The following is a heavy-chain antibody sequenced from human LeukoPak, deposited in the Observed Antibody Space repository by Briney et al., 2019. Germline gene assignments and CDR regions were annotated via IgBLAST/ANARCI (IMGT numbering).Heavy chain of an antibody. D-gene: IGHD6-13*01. CDR2: IRYDGSYK. J-gene: IGHJ4*02. CDR1: GFTFNNYG. Sequence: GGSLRLSCAASGFTFNNYGIHWVRQAPGKGLEWVAFIRYDGSYKYYADSVKGRFAVSRDNSENTLYLQMNSLRADDTAVYYCAKGHKQQPKNYHFDYWGQGTLVTVSS. CDR3: AKGHKQQPKNYHFDY. V-gene: IGHV3-30*02.